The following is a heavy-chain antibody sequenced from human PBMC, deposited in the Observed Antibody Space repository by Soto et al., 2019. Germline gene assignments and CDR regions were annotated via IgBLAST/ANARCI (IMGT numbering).Heavy chain of an antibody. CDR2: IFHRGST. D-gene: IGHD5-18*01. J-gene: IGHJ4*02. CDR1: GGSISSGGSY. Sequence: TSETLSLTCTVSGGSISSGGSYWNWIRQQPGKGLEWIGYIFHRGSTNYNPSLKSRLTISIDTSKSQFSLKLSSVTAADTAMYYCAKERWTALGGPYIDSWGQGTLVTVSS. CDR3: AKERWTALGGPYIDS. V-gene: IGHV4-31*03.